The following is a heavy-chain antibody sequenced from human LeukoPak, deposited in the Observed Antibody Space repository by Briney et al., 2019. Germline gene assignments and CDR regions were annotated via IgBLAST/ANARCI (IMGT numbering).Heavy chain of an antibody. D-gene: IGHD2-15*01. CDR3: ASLEIVVMVDVPFESNWFDP. J-gene: IGHJ5*02. V-gene: IGHV3-30-3*01. Sequence: GGSLRLSCAASGFTFSSYAMHWVRQAPGKGLEWVAVISYDGSNKYYADSVKGRFTISRDNSKNTLYLQMNSLRAEDTAVYYCASLEIVVMVDVPFESNWFDPWGQGTLVTVSS. CDR2: ISYDGSNK. CDR1: GFTFSSYA.